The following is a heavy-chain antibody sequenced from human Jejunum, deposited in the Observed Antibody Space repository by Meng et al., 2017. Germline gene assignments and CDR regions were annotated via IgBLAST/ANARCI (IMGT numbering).Heavy chain of an antibody. CDR2: MSSSGST. Sequence: QVQLQESGPGLVRPTETLSLTCPVSGDSVITSNYYWSGFRQPPGKGLEWIGYMSSSGSTNYNSSLKRRVTISIDRSKNQFSLKFTSVTAADTSVYYCARSHGGYWGQGILVTVSS. CDR1: GDSVITSNYY. V-gene: IGHV4-61*01. CDR3: ARSHGGY. D-gene: IGHD3-16*01. J-gene: IGHJ4*02.